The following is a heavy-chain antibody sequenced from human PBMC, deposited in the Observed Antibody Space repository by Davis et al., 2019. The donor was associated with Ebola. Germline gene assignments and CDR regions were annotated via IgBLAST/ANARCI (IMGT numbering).Heavy chain of an antibody. Sequence: SGPTLVKPTQTLTLTCTFSGSSLSTRGMCVSWIRQPPGKALEWLALIDWDDEKYYSSSLKTRLTISKDTSKNQVVLTMTNMDPVDTATYYCARSFHGGGYYRDNWFDPWGQGTLITVSS. V-gene: IGHV2-70*01. J-gene: IGHJ5*02. CDR1: GSSLSTRGMC. CDR2: IDWDDEK. D-gene: IGHD3-22*01. CDR3: ARSFHGGGYYRDNWFDP.